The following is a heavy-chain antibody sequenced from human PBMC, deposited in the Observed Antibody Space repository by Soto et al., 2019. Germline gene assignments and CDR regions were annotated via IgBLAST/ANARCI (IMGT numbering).Heavy chain of an antibody. J-gene: IGHJ4*02. V-gene: IGHV3-30*03. Sequence: PGGSLRLSCAASGFTFSSYGMHWVRQAPGKGLEWVAAISYDGSNKYYADSVKGRFTISRDNSKNTLYLQMNSLRAEDTAVYYCATVAAAYDYWGQGTLVTVSS. D-gene: IGHD6-13*01. CDR2: ISYDGSNK. CDR1: GFTFSSYG. CDR3: ATVAAAYDY.